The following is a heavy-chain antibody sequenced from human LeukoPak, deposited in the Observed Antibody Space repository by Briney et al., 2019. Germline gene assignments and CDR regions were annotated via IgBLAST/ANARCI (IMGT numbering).Heavy chain of an antibody. D-gene: IGHD6-13*01. CDR3: AREYRSSYAY. J-gene: IGHJ4*02. Sequence: SQTLPLTCAVSGDSISNDNAAGNWIRQSPSRGLEWLGRTYYRSKWYNDYAVSVKRRITITPDTSKNQFSLQLNSVTLEGSAVYYCAREYRSSYAYWGQGTLVTVSS. V-gene: IGHV6-1*01. CDR1: GDSISNDNAA. CDR2: TYYRSKWYN.